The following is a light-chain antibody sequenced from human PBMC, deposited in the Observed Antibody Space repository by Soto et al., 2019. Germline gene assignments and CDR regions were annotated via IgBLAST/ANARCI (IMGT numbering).Light chain of an antibody. V-gene: IGLV7-46*01. CDR3: LPSDSTARSYV. J-gene: IGLJ1*01. CDR1: TGAVTSGHY. CDR2: DTS. Sequence: QAVVTQEPSLTVSPGGTVTLTCGSSTGAVTSGHYPYWFQQKPGQAPRTLIYDTSNKHSWTPARFSGSLLGGKAALTLSGAQPEDEAEYYCLPSDSTARSYVFGNVTKVTV.